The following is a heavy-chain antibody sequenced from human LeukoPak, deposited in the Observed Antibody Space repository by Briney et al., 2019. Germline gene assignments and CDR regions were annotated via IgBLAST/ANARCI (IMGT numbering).Heavy chain of an antibody. Sequence: SETLSLTCTVSGGSISSSSYYWDWIRQPPGKGLEWIGSIYYSGSTYYNPSLKSRVTISVDTSKNQFSLKLSSVTAADTAVYYCARLRLERPQTYYYYYYYMDVWGKGTTVTVSS. V-gene: IGHV4-39*01. CDR2: IYYSGST. D-gene: IGHD1-1*01. CDR3: ARLRLERPQTYYYYYYYMDV. J-gene: IGHJ6*03. CDR1: GGSISSSSYY.